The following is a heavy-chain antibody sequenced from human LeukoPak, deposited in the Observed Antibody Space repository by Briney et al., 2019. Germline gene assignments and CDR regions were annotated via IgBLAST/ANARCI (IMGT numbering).Heavy chain of an antibody. V-gene: IGHV3-74*01. CDR2: IKSDGSST. J-gene: IGHJ4*02. Sequence: GGSLRLSCAASGFTFSSYWMHWVRQAPGKGLVWVSRIKSDGSSTNYADPVKGRFTISRDNAKNSLYLQMNSLRAEDTAVYYCARLREIPVFGVVTKSTSYFDYWGQGTLVTVSS. CDR3: ARLREIPVFGVVTKSTSYFDY. D-gene: IGHD3-3*01. CDR1: GFTFSSYW.